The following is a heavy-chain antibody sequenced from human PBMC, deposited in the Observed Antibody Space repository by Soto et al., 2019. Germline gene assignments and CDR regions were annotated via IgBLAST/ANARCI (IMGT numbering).Heavy chain of an antibody. CDR1: GYTFTSYG. V-gene: IGHV1-18*01. Sequence: ASVKVSCKASGYTFTSYGISWVRQAPGQGLEWMGWISAYNGNTNYAQKLQGRVTMTTDTSTSPAYMELRSLRSDDTAVYYCARTVRRRIAAAGTHDAFDIWGQGTMVTVSS. D-gene: IGHD6-13*01. J-gene: IGHJ3*02. CDR3: ARTVRRRIAAAGTHDAFDI. CDR2: ISAYNGNT.